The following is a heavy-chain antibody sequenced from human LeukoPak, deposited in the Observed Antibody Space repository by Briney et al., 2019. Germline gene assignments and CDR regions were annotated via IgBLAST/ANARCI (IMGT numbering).Heavy chain of an antibody. Sequence: PGGSLRLSCAASGFTFSSYGMHWVRRAPGKGLEWVAVTWDDGSNKYYADSVKGRFTISRDNSKNTLYLQMNSLRAEDTAVYYCARDGEGDCSGGSCYGTWFDYWGQGTLVTVSS. D-gene: IGHD2-15*01. V-gene: IGHV3-33*01. CDR1: GFTFSSYG. J-gene: IGHJ4*02. CDR2: TWDDGSNK. CDR3: ARDGEGDCSGGSCYGTWFDY.